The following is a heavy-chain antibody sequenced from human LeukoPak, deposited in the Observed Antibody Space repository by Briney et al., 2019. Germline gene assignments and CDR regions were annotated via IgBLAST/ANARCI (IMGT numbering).Heavy chain of an antibody. D-gene: IGHD3-10*01. J-gene: IGHJ5*02. CDR3: ARGYGSGSYYYGWFDP. CDR1: GGSFSGYY. CDR2: INHSGST. V-gene: IGHV4-34*01. Sequence: SETRSLTCAVYGGSFSGYYWSWIRQCPGKGLEWVGEINHSGSTNYNPSLKSRFTISVDTSKNQFSLKLSSVTAADTAVYYCARGYGSGSYYYGWFDPWGQGTLVTVSS.